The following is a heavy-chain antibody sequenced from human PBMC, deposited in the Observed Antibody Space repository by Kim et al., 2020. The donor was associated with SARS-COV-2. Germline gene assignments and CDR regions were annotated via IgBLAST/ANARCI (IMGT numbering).Heavy chain of an antibody. CDR3: ARDPGTLVGARYFDY. D-gene: IGHD1-26*01. J-gene: IGHJ4*02. Sequence: QKFQGRVTMTRDTSTSTVYMELSSLRSEDTAVYYCARDPGTLVGARYFDYWGQGTLVTVSS. V-gene: IGHV1-46*01.